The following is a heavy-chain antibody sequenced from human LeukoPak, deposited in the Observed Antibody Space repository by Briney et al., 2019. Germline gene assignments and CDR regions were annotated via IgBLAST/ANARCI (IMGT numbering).Heavy chain of an antibody. CDR3: ARSLRDCSSTSCYNNWFDP. D-gene: IGHD2-2*01. J-gene: IGHJ5*02. Sequence: AASLKIPCKGSGDSFTSYWNGCVRQMPAKDLEWMGIIIPGDSDTRYSPSFQGQVTISADKSISTAYLQWSSLKASHTAMYYCARSLRDCSSTSCYNNWFDPWGQETLVTVSS. CDR1: GDSFTSYW. CDR2: IIPGDSDT. V-gene: IGHV5-51*01.